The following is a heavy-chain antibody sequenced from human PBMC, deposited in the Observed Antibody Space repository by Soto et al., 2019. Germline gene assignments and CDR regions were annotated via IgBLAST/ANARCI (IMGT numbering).Heavy chain of an antibody. CDR1: EFTFRSYA. CDR3: AKDYSYDSSGVLDY. Sequence: EVQLLESGGGLIEPGGSLRLSCAASEFTFRSYAMSWVRQAPGEGLEWVSAISDICDITYYADSVKGRFTISRDNSKNTLFQQMDSQRPEDTAVYFCAKDYSYDSSGVLDYWGQGTLVTVSS. J-gene: IGHJ4*02. V-gene: IGHV3-23*01. CDR2: ISDICDIT. D-gene: IGHD3-22*01.